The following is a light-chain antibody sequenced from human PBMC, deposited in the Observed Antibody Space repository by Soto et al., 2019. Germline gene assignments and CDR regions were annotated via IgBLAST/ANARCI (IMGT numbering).Light chain of an antibody. CDR3: QSYDNSLSVYV. Sequence: QSFLTQPPSVSVAPGQRVTVSCTGSSSNIGAHYDVHWYQQLPGTAPKLLIYGNSNRPSGVPDRFSGSKSGTSASLAITGLQAEDEADYYCQSYDNSLSVYVFGTGTKVTV. J-gene: IGLJ1*01. V-gene: IGLV1-40*01. CDR2: GNS. CDR1: SSNIGAHYD.